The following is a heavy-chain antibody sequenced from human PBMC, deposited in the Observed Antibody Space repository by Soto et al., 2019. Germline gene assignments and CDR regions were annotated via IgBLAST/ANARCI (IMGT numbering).Heavy chain of an antibody. J-gene: IGHJ4*02. V-gene: IGHV1-2*02. CDR3: ARGDYGTGGYPFPYFDY. D-gene: IGHD2-8*02. CDR1: GYSFTGYY. CDR2: INPDSGAT. Sequence: HEHLVQSGAEVKRPGASLKVSCKASGYSFTGYYIHWVRQAPGQGLEWMVWINPDSGATNYAQNFQGRFTLTSDTSIRTASMDLTSLTSDDTAVYYCARGDYGTGGYPFPYFDYWGQGTLVIVPS.